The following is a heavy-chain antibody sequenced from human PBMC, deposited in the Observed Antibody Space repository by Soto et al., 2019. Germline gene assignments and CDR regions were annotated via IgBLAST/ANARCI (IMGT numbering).Heavy chain of an antibody. CDR2: ISTQSGTT. CDR3: ARGGYKAS. D-gene: IGHD5-12*01. J-gene: IGHJ5*02. Sequence: QVQLVQSGVEVKKPGASMKISCRTSGYTFTNYAINWVRQAPGQGLEWVAWISTQSGTTKYGQRPQGRVTVTTDTSTSTAYMELRNLRSADTALYYCARGGYKASWGQGTLVTVSS. V-gene: IGHV1-18*01. CDR1: GYTFTNYA.